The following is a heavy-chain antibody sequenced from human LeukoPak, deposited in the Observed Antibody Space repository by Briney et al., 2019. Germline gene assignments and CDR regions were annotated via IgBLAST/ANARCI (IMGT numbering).Heavy chain of an antibody. CDR1: GGTFISYA. CDR2: IIPILGIA. J-gene: IGHJ4*02. D-gene: IGHD3-10*01. Sequence: ASVKVSCKASGGTFISYAISWVRQAPGQGLEWMGRIIPILGIANYAQKFQGRVTITADKSTSTAYMELSSLRSEDTAVYYCARALGPYGSGSYYNDYWGQGTLVTVSS. CDR3: ARALGPYGSGSYYNDY. V-gene: IGHV1-69*04.